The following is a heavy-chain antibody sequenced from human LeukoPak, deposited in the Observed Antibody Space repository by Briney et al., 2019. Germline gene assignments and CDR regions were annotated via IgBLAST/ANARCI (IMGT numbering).Heavy chain of an antibody. D-gene: IGHD2/OR15-2a*01. CDR1: GFTFSNYS. Sequence: GGSLRLSSAASGFTFSNYSMNWVRQAPRKGLEWVSSISSSSSYIYYADSVKGRFTISRDNAKNSLYLQMNSLKAEDTAVYYCARDLLSGFDYWGQGTLVTVSS. CDR2: ISSSSSYI. CDR3: ARDLLSGFDY. V-gene: IGHV3-21*01. J-gene: IGHJ4*02.